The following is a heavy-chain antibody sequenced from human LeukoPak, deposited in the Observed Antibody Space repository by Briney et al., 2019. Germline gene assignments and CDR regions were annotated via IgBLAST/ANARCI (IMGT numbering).Heavy chain of an antibody. CDR2: VSGNGGTT. D-gene: IGHD2-2*01. J-gene: IGHJ5*02. CDR3: ARGYCTNTSCYFAWFDP. CDR1: GLTFSNYA. V-gene: IGHV3-23*01. Sequence: PGGSLRLSCAASGLTFSNYAMSWVRQAPGKGLEWVSAVSGNGGTTYYADSVKGRFTISRDNSKNTLYRQMNSLRIDDTAVYYCARGYCTNTSCYFAWFDPWGQGTLVTVSS.